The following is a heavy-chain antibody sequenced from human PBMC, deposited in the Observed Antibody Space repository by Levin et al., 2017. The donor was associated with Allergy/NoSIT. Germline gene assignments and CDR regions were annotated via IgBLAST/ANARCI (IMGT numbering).Heavy chain of an antibody. Sequence: GGSLRLSCAASGFTFSSYGMHWVRQAPGKGLEWVAVISYDGSNKYYADSVKGRFTISRDNSKNTLYLQMNSLRAEDTAVYYCAKDSMATDAFDIWGQGTMVTVSS. D-gene: IGHD5-24*01. V-gene: IGHV3-30*18. J-gene: IGHJ3*02. CDR1: GFTFSSYG. CDR2: ISYDGSNK. CDR3: AKDSMATDAFDI.